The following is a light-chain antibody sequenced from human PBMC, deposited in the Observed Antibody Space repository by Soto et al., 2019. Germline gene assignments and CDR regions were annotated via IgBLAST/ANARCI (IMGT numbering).Light chain of an antibody. Sequence: EIVLTQSPGTLSLSPGERVTLSCRASESVSTNLAWYQQKAGQAPRLLIYGASTRATGIPDRFRGSGSGTGFTLTISSLEPEDFAVYYCQQYSSSLWTFGQGTKVDIK. CDR1: ESVSTN. CDR2: GAS. CDR3: QQYSSSLWT. V-gene: IGKV3-20*01. J-gene: IGKJ1*01.